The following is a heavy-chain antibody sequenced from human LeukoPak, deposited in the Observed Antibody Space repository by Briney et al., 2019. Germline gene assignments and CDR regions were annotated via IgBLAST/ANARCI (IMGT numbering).Heavy chain of an antibody. CDR3: TRERVNYDSSGYSPPGDY. Sequence: PGGSLRLSCTASGFTFGDYAMSWVRQAPGKGLEWVGFIRSKAYGGTTEYAASVKGRFTISRDDSKSIAYLQMNSLKTEDTAVYYCTRERVNYDSSGYSPPGDYWGQGTLVTVSS. CDR2: IRSKAYGGTT. D-gene: IGHD3-22*01. J-gene: IGHJ4*02. V-gene: IGHV3-49*04. CDR1: GFTFGDYA.